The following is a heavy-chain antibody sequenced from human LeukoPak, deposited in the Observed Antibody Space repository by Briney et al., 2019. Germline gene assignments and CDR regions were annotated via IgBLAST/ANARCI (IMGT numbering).Heavy chain of an antibody. D-gene: IGHD2-8*02. J-gene: IGHJ5*02. CDR3: ARDKASGRNWFDP. V-gene: IGHV4-59*12. CDR2: IYYSGST. CDR1: GGSISSYH. Sequence: SETLSLTCTVSGGSISSYHWSWIRQPPGKGLEWIGSIYYSGSTYYNPSLKSRVTISVDTSKNQFSLKLSSVTAADTAVYYCARDKASGRNWFDPWGQGTLVTVSS.